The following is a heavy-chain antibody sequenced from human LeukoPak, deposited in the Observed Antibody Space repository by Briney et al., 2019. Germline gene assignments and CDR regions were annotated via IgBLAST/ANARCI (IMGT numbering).Heavy chain of an antibody. CDR2: IIPIFGTA. V-gene: IGHV1-69*13. CDR3: ATLGYCSGGSCYTVDY. Sequence: SAKVSCKASGGTFSSYAISWVRQAPGQGLEWMGGIIPIFGTANYAQKFQGRVTITADESTSTAYMELSSLRSEDTAVYYCATLGYCSGGSCYTVDYWGQGTLVTVSS. J-gene: IGHJ4*02. CDR1: GGTFSSYA. D-gene: IGHD2-15*01.